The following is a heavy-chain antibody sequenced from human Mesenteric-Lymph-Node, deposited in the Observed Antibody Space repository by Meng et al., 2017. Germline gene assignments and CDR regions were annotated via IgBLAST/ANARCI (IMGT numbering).Heavy chain of an antibody. V-gene: IGHV1-18*01. CDR3: ARDDEYYYDSSGYYLKNAFDI. D-gene: IGHD3-22*01. Sequence: ASVKVSCKASGYTFTSYGISWVRQAPGQGLEWMGWISAYNGNTNYAQKLQGRVTMTRDTSISTAYMELSRLRSDDTAVYYCARDDEYYYDSSGYYLKNAFDIWGQGTMVTVSS. CDR2: ISAYNGNT. CDR1: GYTFTSYG. J-gene: IGHJ3*02.